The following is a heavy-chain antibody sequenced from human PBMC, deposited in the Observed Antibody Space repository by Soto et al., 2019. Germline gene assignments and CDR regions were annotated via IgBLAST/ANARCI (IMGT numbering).Heavy chain of an antibody. CDR2: TYYRSKWYN. CDR3: AVSMVRGVIMHYYGMDV. Sequence: SQTLSLTCAISGDSVSSNSAAWNWIRQSPSRGLEWLGRTYYRSKWYNDYAVSVKSRITINPDTSKNQFSLRLNSVTTEDTAVYYCAVSMVRGVIMHYYGMDVWGQGTTVTVSS. J-gene: IGHJ6*02. V-gene: IGHV6-1*01. CDR1: GDSVSSNSAA. D-gene: IGHD3-10*01.